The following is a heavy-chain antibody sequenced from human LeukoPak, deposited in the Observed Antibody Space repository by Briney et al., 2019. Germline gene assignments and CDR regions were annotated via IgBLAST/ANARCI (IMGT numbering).Heavy chain of an antibody. CDR1: GGSFSGYY. CDR3: ASSVMFSRVRLTAIPRFDY. Sequence: SETLSLTCAVYGGSFSGYYWSWIRQPPGKGLEWIGEINHSGSTNYNPSLKSRVTISVDTSKNQFSLRLSSVTAADTAVYYCASSVMFSRVRLTAIPRFDYWGQGTLVTVSS. D-gene: IGHD2-21*02. J-gene: IGHJ4*02. CDR2: INHSGST. V-gene: IGHV4-34*01.